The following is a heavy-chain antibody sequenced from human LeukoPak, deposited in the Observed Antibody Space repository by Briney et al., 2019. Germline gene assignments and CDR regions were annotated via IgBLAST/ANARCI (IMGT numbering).Heavy chain of an antibody. CDR2: MNPNSGNT. Sequence: ASVNVSCNTSVYTFTIYDINWVRQATGQGLEWMGWMNPNSGNTGYAQKFQGRVTMTRNTSISTAYMELSSLRSEDTAVSYCARVKFRELQTWFDPWGQGTLVTVSS. D-gene: IGHD3-10*01. J-gene: IGHJ5*02. V-gene: IGHV1-8*01. CDR1: VYTFTIYD. CDR3: ARVKFRELQTWFDP.